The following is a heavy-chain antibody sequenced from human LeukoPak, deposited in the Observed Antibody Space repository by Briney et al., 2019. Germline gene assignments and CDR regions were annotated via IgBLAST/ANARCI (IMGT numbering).Heavy chain of an antibody. D-gene: IGHD3-16*01. CDR2: ISYDGSNK. V-gene: IGHV3-30*03. CDR1: GFTFSSYS. Sequence: PGGSLRLSCAASGFTFSSYSMNWVRQAPGKGLEWVAAISYDGSNKYYADSVKGRFTISRDNSKNTLFLQMNSLRAEDTAVYYCDTSSFGDYNLDVWGQGTTVTVSS. CDR3: DTSSFGDYNLDV. J-gene: IGHJ6*02.